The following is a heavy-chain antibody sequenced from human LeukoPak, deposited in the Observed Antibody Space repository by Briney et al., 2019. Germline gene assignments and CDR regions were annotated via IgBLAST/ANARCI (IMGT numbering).Heavy chain of an antibody. J-gene: IGHJ4*02. D-gene: IGHD6-13*01. CDR2: IRDTGNT. V-gene: IGHV4-30-2*01. Sequence: PSQTLSLTCAVSGGSVRSGGYYWTWIRQPPGKGLECIGHIRDTGNTYYNPSFRSRVTISVDRAKNQFSLNLTSVAATDTAVYYCARGRAAGDFDYWGLGSLVIVSS. CDR3: ARGRAAGDFDY. CDR1: GGSVRSGGYY.